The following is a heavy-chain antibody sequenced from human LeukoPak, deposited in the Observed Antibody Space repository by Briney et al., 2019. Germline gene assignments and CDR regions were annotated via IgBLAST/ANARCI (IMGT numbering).Heavy chain of an antibody. CDR1: GFTFSSYW. CDR3: ARAGYSYATSFPY. CDR2: IKQDGSEK. D-gene: IGHD5-18*01. V-gene: IGHV3-7*01. Sequence: PGGSLRLSCAASGFTFSSYWMSWVRQAPGMGLEWVASIKQDGSEKYYVDSVKGRFTISRDNAKNSLYLQMNSLRAEDTAVYYCARAGYSYATSFPYWGQXTLVTVSS. J-gene: IGHJ4*02.